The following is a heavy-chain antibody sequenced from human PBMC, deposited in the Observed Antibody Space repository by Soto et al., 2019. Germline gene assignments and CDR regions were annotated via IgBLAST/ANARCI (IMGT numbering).Heavy chain of an antibody. J-gene: IGHJ6*02. CDR2: INHSGST. V-gene: IGHV4-34*01. D-gene: IGHD6-13*01. Sequence: QVQLQQWGAGLLKPSETLSLTCAVYGGSFSGYYWSWIRQPPGKGLEWIGEINHSGSTNYNPSLKRRVTISVDTSKNQFSLNLSSVTAADTAVYYCARDSSWTSYGMDVWGQGTTVTVSS. CDR3: ARDSSWTSYGMDV. CDR1: GGSFSGYY.